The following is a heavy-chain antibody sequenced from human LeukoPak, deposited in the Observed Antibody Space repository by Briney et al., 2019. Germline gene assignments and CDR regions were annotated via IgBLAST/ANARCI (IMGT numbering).Heavy chain of an antibody. J-gene: IGHJ4*02. CDR2: INAGNGNT. Sequence: GASVKVSCKASGYTFLYYAIYWVRQAPGQRLEWMGWINAGNGNTKYSQRFQGRVTITRDTSASTAYMELSSLRFEDTAVYYCARDRGILDYWGQGTLVTVSS. D-gene: IGHD2-15*01. V-gene: IGHV1-3*01. CDR1: GYTFLYYA. CDR3: ARDRGILDY.